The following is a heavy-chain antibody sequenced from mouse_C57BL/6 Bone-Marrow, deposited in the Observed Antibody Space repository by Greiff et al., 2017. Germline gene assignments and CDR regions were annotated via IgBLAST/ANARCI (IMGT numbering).Heavy chain of an antibody. D-gene: IGHD1-1*01. V-gene: IGHV14-4*01. CDR1: GFNIKDDY. J-gene: IGHJ2*01. Sequence: VQLKESGAELVRPGASVKLSCTASGFNIKDDYMHLVKQRPEQGLEWIGWIDPENGDTEYASKFQGKATITADTSSNTAYLQLSSLTSEDTAVYYCTTSYYGSYFDYWGQGTTLTVSS. CDR2: IDPENGDT. CDR3: TTSYYGSYFDY.